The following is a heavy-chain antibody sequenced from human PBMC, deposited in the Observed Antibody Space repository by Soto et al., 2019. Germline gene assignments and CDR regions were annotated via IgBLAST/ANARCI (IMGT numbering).Heavy chain of an antibody. CDR1: GDSISSGDYY. D-gene: IGHD6-13*01. Sequence: SETLSLTCTVSGDSISSGDYYWSWIRQPPGKGLEWIGCIYYSGNTYYNPSLKSRFSISVDTSKNQFSLKLSSVTAADTAVYYCARVGALGSSSCFDYWGQGTLVTVSS. CDR2: IYYSGNT. CDR3: ARVGALGSSSCFDY. J-gene: IGHJ4*02. V-gene: IGHV4-30-4*01.